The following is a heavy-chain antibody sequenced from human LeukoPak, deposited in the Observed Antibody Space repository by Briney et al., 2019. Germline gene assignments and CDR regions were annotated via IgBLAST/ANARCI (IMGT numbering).Heavy chain of an antibody. V-gene: IGHV3-33*06. CDR2: INHDGTNT. CDR3: TNFDY. J-gene: IGHJ4*02. CDR1: GLTFSSSD. Sequence: GRSLRLSCTASGLTFSSSDMHWVRQASGKGLDWVSLINHDGTNTYYADSVKGRFTISRDNSQNTLYLQMNSLRGEDTAVYYCTNFDYWGQGTLVTVSS.